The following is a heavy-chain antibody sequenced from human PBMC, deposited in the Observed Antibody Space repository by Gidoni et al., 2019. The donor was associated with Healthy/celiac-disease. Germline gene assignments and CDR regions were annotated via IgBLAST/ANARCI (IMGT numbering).Heavy chain of an antibody. Sequence: QLQLQESGPGLVKPSETLSLTCTVSGGSISSSSYYWGWIRQPPGKGLELIGSIYYSGSTYYNPSLKSRVTISVDTSKNQFSLKLSSVTAADTAVYYCARQGCSGGSCYYFDYWGQGTLVTVSS. CDR2: IYYSGST. CDR1: GGSISSSSYY. J-gene: IGHJ4*02. CDR3: ARQGCSGGSCYYFDY. V-gene: IGHV4-39*01. D-gene: IGHD2-15*01.